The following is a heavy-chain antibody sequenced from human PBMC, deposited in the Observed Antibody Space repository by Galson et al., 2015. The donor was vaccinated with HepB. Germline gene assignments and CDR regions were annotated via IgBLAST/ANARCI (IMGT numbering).Heavy chain of an antibody. Sequence: SLRLSCAASGFTFSSYGMHWVRQAPGKGLEWVAVISYDGSNKYYADSVKGRFTISRDNSKNTLYLQMNSLRAEDTAVYYCAKDYCSSSTCYFDYWGQGTLVTVSS. CDR3: AKDYCSSSTCYFDY. D-gene: IGHD2-2*01. V-gene: IGHV3-30*18. J-gene: IGHJ4*02. CDR1: GFTFSSYG. CDR2: ISYDGSNK.